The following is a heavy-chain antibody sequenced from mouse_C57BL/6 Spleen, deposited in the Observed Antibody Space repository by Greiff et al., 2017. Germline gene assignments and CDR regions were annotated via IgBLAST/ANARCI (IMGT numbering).Heavy chain of an antibody. CDR2: IHPNSGST. D-gene: IGHD1-1*01. Sequence: VQLQQPGAELVKPGASVKLSCKASGYTFTSYWMHWVKQRPGQGLEWIGMIHPNSGSTNYNEKFKSKATLTVDKSSSTAYMQLSSLTSEDSAVYYCARSTTVVANAMDYWGQGTSVTVSS. CDR1: GYTFTSYW. CDR3: ARSTTVVANAMDY. V-gene: IGHV1-64*01. J-gene: IGHJ4*01.